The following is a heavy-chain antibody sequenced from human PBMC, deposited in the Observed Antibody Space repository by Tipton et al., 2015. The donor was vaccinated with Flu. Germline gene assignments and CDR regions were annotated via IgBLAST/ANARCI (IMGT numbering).Heavy chain of an antibody. J-gene: IGHJ4*02. V-gene: IGHV4-38-2*01. D-gene: IGHD3-10*01. Sequence: TLSLTCSVSGDSIGSRYYWGWIRQPPGQGLEWIGNIFHTGSTYYNPSLKSRVTLSVDTSKNQFSLKVISVTAADTAVYYCARSTYYYGSGSADYWGQGTLVTVSS. CDR1: GDSIGSRYY. CDR2: IFHTGST. CDR3: ARSTYYYGSGSADY.